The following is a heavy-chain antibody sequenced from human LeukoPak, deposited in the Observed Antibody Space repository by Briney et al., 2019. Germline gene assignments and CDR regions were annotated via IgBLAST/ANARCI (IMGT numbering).Heavy chain of an antibody. CDR3: ARDRQWLAYFDY. CDR2: IYYSGST. D-gene: IGHD6-19*01. Sequence: SETLSLTCIVSGGSISSSTSYWGWIRQSPGKGLEWIGSIYYSGSTYYNPSLKSRVTISVDTSKNQFSLKLSSVTAADTALYYCARDRQWLAYFDYWGQGTLVTVSS. V-gene: IGHV4-39*07. CDR1: GGSISSSTSY. J-gene: IGHJ4*02.